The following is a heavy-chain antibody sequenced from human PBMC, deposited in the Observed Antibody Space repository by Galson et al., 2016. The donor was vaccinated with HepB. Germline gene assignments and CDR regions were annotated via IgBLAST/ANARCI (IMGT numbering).Heavy chain of an antibody. V-gene: IGHV3-21*01. CDR1: GFTFRSYS. Sequence: SLRLSCAASGFTFRSYSMNWVRQAPGKGLEWVSSISSSSSHIYFADSVKDRFTISRDNAKNSVYLQMNSLRAEDTAVYYCTREAVAGPAGGNWFDPWGQGTLVTVSS. D-gene: IGHD6-19*01. CDR2: ISSSSSHI. J-gene: IGHJ5*02. CDR3: TREAVAGPAGGNWFDP.